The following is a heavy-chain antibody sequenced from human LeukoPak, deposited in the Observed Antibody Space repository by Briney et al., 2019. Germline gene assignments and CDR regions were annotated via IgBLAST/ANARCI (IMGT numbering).Heavy chain of an antibody. V-gene: IGHV3-7*01. D-gene: IGHD3-9*01. CDR3: ARRRYGEAFNV. CDR1: GFTFSSYW. Sequence: PGVSLRLSCAASGFTFSSYWLSWVRQAPGKGLEWVANIKQDESEKHYADSVKGRFTISRDNAKNSLYLQMNSLTAEDTAVFYCARRRYGEAFNVWGQGTMVTVSS. J-gene: IGHJ3*01. CDR2: IKQDESEK.